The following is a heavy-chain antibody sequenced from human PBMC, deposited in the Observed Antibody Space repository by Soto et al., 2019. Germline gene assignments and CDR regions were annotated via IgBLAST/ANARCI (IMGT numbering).Heavy chain of an antibody. CDR1: GDSISSSAW. CDR2: IHHSGGP. CDR3: ARDYAGITGTTLV. J-gene: IGHJ4*02. Sequence: QVQLQESGPGLVKPSGTLSLTCAVSGDSISSSAWWTWVRQPPGKGLEWIGEIHHSGGPNYNPSLKSRVTISIDKPKNQFSLKLSPVTAVDTAVYYCARDYAGITGTTLVWGQGLLVTVSS. V-gene: IGHV4-4*02. D-gene: IGHD1-20*01.